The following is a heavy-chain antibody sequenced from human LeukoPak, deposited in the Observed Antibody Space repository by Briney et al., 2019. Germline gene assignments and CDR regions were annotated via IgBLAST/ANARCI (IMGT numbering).Heavy chain of an antibody. V-gene: IGHV3-49*04. Sequence: GGSLRLSCTAAGXTFGDNAMTWVRQAPGXGLEWVGFIRSKTYGETTEYAASVKGRFTISRDDSKSIAYLQMNSLKSEDTAVYYCTRGIAKTGMNCWGQGTLVTVSA. D-gene: IGHD6-19*01. CDR2: IRSKTYGETT. CDR1: GXTFGDNA. CDR3: TRGIAKTGMNC. J-gene: IGHJ4*02.